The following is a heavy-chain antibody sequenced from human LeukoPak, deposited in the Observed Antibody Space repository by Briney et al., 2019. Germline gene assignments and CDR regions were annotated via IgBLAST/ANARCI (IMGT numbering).Heavy chain of an antibody. J-gene: IGHJ4*02. CDR3: AYRNNFEY. Sequence: GGSLRLSCAASGFSFSGHWMNWVRQPPGKGLEWVANIKADGSEKYYVDSVKGRFTISRDDAKRTVDLQMDNLRTEDTAIYYCAYRNNFEYWGQGALVTVSS. CDR1: GFSFSGHW. V-gene: IGHV3-7*05. CDR2: IKADGSEK. D-gene: IGHD1-26*01.